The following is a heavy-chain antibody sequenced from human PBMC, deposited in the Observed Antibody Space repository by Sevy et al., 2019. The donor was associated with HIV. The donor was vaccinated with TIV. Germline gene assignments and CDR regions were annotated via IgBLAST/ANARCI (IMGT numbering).Heavy chain of an antibody. J-gene: IGHJ6*02. D-gene: IGHD2-15*01. V-gene: IGHV3-21*01. Sequence: GSLRLSCAASGFTFSNYNMNWVRQAPGKGLEWVSSISSSSRYIYYADSMKGRFTISRDNAKNSLYLQMNSLRAEDTAVYYCARVVAYCSGGSCFPGYYYGMDVWGQGTMVTVSS. CDR2: ISSSSRYI. CDR3: ARVVAYCSGGSCFPGYYYGMDV. CDR1: GFTFSNYN.